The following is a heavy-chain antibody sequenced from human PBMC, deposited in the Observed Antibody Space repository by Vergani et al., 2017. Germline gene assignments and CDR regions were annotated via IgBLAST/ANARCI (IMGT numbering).Heavy chain of an antibody. D-gene: IGHD5-18*01. CDR3: TRLTTTLDTAMDNYYYYGMDV. CDR1: GFTFSGSA. V-gene: IGHV3-73*02. Sequence: EVQLVESGGGLVQPGGSLKLSCAASGFTFSGSAMHWVRQASGKGLEWVGRIRSKANSYATAYAASVKGRFTISRDDSKNTAYLQMNSLKTEDTAVYYCTRLTTTLDTAMDNYYYYGMDVWGQGTTVTVSS. CDR2: IRSKANSYAT. J-gene: IGHJ6*02.